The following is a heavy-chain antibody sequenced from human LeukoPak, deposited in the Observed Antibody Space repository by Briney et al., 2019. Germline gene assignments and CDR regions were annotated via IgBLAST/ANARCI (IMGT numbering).Heavy chain of an antibody. J-gene: IGHJ4*02. Sequence: GGSLRLSCAASGFTFSSYAMSWVRQAPGKGLERVSAISGSGGSTYYADSVKGRFTISRDNSKNTLYLQMNSLRVEDTAVYYCARAPREWLLGYYFDYWGQGTLVTVSS. CDR1: GFTFSSYA. CDR3: ARAPREWLLGYYFDY. D-gene: IGHD3-3*01. V-gene: IGHV3-23*01. CDR2: ISGSGGST.